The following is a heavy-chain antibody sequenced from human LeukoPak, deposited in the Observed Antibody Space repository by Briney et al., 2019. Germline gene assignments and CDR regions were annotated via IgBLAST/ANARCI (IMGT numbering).Heavy chain of an antibody. CDR1: GFTFSSYA. V-gene: IGHV3-23*01. CDR2: ISGSGGST. J-gene: IGHJ3*02. CDR3: ARDPGATIAFDI. D-gene: IGHD1-26*01. Sequence: GGSLRLSCAASGFTFSSYAMSWVRQAPGKGLEWVSAISGSGGSTYYADSVKGRFTISRDNSRNTLYLQMNSLRAEDTAVYYCARDPGATIAFDIWGQGTMVTVSS.